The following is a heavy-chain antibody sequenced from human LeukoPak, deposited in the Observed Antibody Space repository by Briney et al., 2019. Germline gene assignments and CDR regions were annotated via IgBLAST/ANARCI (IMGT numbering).Heavy chain of an antibody. D-gene: IGHD6-19*01. CDR2: INHSGST. J-gene: IGHJ4*02. CDR1: GGSFSGYY. CDR3: ARGPTKAVAGARDFDY. V-gene: IGHV4-34*01. Sequence: KASETLSLTCAVYGGSFSGYYWSWIRQPPGKGLGWIGEINHSGSTNYKPSLKSRVTISVDTSKNQFSLKLSSVTAADTAVYYCARGPTKAVAGARDFDYWGQGTLVTVSS.